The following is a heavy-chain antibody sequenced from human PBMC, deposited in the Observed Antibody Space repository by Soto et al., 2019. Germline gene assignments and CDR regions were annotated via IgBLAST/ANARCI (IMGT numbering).Heavy chain of an antibody. V-gene: IGHV3-23*01. J-gene: IGHJ4*02. CDR2: IGGSGDNT. CDR3: AKALYCTNGVCGFDY. D-gene: IGHD2-8*01. Sequence: GGSLRLSCAASGFPFSSYAMSWVRRAPGKGLEWVSAIGGSGDNTYYADSVKGRFTISRDNSKNTLFLQMNSLRADDTAVYYCAKALYCTNGVCGFDYWGQGTLVTVSS. CDR1: GFPFSSYA.